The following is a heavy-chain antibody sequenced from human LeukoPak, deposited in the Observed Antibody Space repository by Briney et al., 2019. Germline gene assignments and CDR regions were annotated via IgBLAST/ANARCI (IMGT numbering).Heavy chain of an antibody. J-gene: IGHJ4*02. D-gene: IGHD3-10*01. Sequence: SETLSLTCTVSGGSISDYSWSWIRQPPGKGLEWIGNIYYSGSANHNPSLKSRVTISRDTSKNQFSLKLTSVTAADTAVYYCARGPPLWFGELFPRVFDYWGQGTLVTVSS. V-gene: IGHV4-59*08. CDR2: IYYSGSA. CDR3: ARGPPLWFGELFPRVFDY. CDR1: GGSISDYS.